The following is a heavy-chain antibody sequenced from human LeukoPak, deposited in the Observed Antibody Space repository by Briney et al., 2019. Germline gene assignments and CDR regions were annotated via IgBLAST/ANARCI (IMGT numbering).Heavy chain of an antibody. Sequence: SETLSLTCAVYGGSFGVYYWSWVRQPPGKGLEWIGEINHSGSTNYNPSLKSRVTISVDTSKNHISLKLSSVTAADTAVYYCAGPGAGDLDYWGQGSLVTVSS. CDR3: AGPGAGDLDY. J-gene: IGHJ4*02. D-gene: IGHD3-10*01. CDR2: INHSGST. V-gene: IGHV4-34*01. CDR1: GGSFGVYY.